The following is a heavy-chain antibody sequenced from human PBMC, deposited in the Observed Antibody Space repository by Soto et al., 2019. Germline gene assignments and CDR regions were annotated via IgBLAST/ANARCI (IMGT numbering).Heavy chain of an antibody. J-gene: IGHJ4*02. V-gene: IGHV1-69*02. D-gene: IGHD1-26*01. Sequence: SAVKVPHQGSERTFIGYPPHVIRRAPGEKIGRMGRIIPVLGLANSVQKYQSRVTITADKSTSTAYMELSSLRSEDTAVYYCARKAAGGLDYWGQGTLVTVSS. CDR3: ARKAAGGLDY. CDR1: ERTFIGYP. CDR2: IIPVLGLA.